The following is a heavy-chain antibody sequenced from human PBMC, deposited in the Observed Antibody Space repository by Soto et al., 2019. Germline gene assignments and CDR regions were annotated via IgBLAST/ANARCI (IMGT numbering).Heavy chain of an antibody. CDR1: GYTFTSYG. CDR2: INAYNGNT. V-gene: IGHV1-18*01. CDR3: ARDAAVGLSDF. J-gene: IGHJ4*02. Sequence: ASVKVSCKASGYTFTSYGISWVRQAPGQGLEWMGWINAYNGNTKYAQKLQGRATMTTDTSTSTAYMELRSLRSDDTAVYYCARDAAVGLSDFCGQGILVTVSS. D-gene: IGHD1-26*01.